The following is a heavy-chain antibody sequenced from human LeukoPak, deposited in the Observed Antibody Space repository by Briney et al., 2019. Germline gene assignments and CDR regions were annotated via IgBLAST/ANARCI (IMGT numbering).Heavy chain of an antibody. J-gene: IGHJ4*02. Sequence: PSETLSLTCTVSGGSISSYYWSWIRQPPGKGLEWIGYIYYSGSTNHNPSLKRRVTISVDTSKNQFSLKLSSVTAADTAVYYCACDSGSYLGYWGQGTLVTVSS. CDR2: IYYSGST. V-gene: IGHV4-59*01. CDR1: GGSISSYY. CDR3: ACDSGSYLGY. D-gene: IGHD1-26*01.